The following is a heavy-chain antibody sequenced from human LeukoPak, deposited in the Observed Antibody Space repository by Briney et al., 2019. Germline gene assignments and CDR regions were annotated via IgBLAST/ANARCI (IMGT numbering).Heavy chain of an antibody. Sequence: GGSLRLSCAASGFTFSNYEMNWVRQAPGKGLEWVSYISSSGSTIFYADSVKGRFTISRDNAKNSLYLQMNSLRAEDTAVYYCARDNYDYVWGSYRWVAIDYWGQGTLVTVSS. J-gene: IGHJ4*02. D-gene: IGHD3-16*02. CDR1: GFTFSNYE. CDR3: ARDNYDYVWGSYRWVAIDY. V-gene: IGHV3-48*03. CDR2: ISSSGSTI.